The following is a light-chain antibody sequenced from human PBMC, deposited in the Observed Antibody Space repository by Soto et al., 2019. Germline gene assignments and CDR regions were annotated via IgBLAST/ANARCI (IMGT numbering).Light chain of an antibody. CDR3: QQRNIWPPLFT. Sequence: EIVLTQSPATLSLSPGERATLSCRASQSVSTYLAWYQQKPGHAPRLLIYEASNRATGIPARFSGSGSGTDFTHTISSLEPEDFAVYYCQQRNIWPPLFTFGPGTKVDVK. CDR1: QSVSTY. CDR2: EAS. J-gene: IGKJ3*01. V-gene: IGKV3-11*01.